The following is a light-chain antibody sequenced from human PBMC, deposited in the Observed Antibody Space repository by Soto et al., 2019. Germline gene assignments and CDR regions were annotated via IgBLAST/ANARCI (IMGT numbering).Light chain of an antibody. Sequence: QSVLTQPASVSGSPGQSITISCSGTSRDVGGYNYVSWYQQHPGKAPKVIIFEVSDRPSGASNHFSGSRSGDTASLTISGLQAADEADYYCSSYTTRNTLVFGTGTKLTVL. V-gene: IGLV2-14*03. CDR1: SRDVGGYNY. CDR3: SSYTTRNTLV. CDR2: EVS. J-gene: IGLJ1*01.